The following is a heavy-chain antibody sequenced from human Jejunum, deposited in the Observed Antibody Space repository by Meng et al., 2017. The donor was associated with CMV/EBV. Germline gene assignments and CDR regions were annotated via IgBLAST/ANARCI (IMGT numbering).Heavy chain of an antibody. J-gene: IGHJ6*02. D-gene: IGHD2-2*01. Sequence: ASGVTSSNYAIDWVRHAHGQGLEWLGRIIPILGIPNYAQKFQGRVTITAAKSTTTTYMELISLRSEDTATYYCRRVSTFSDYAIDVWGQGTTVTVSS. CDR2: IIPILGIP. CDR1: GVTSSNYA. CDR3: RRVSTFSDYAIDV. V-gene: IGHV1-69*04.